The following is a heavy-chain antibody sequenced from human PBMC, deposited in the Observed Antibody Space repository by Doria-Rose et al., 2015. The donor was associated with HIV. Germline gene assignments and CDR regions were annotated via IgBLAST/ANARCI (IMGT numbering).Heavy chain of an antibody. CDR2: ISSDGSDK. J-gene: IGHJ4*02. CDR1: NTHP. Sequence: NTHPMHWVRQAQGKGLEWLAVISSDGSDKYYADSVKGRFIISRDNSNNTLYLQMNSLRAEDTALYYCARDRPTYSSSPLDFWGQGTRGTASS. D-gene: IGHD6-6*01. V-gene: IGHV3-30*04. CDR3: ARDRPTYSSSPLDF.